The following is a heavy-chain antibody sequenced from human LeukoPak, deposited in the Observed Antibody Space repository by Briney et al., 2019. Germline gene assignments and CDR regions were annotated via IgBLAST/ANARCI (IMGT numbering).Heavy chain of an antibody. D-gene: IGHD2-21*01. CDR3: ASSYCGGDCWDAIDI. Sequence: PSETLSLTCTVSGGSISSYYWSWIRQPAGKGLEWIGRIYTSGSTNYNPSLKSRVTMSVDTSKNQFSLKLSSVTAADMAVYYCASSYCGGDCWDAIDIWGQGTMVTVSS. CDR2: IYTSGST. CDR1: GGSISSYY. J-gene: IGHJ3*02. V-gene: IGHV4-4*07.